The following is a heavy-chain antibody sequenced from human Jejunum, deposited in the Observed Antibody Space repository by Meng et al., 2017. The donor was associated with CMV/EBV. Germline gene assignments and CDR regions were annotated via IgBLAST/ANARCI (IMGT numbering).Heavy chain of an antibody. CDR2: IYYSGST. D-gene: IGHD6-6*01. CDR1: GDSISGSTYY. J-gene: IGHJ4*02. CDR3: ARMTYSSSPVD. V-gene: IGHV4-39*07. Sequence: LHLQESGPVLVKPSETLPLTCIVSGDSISGSTYYWGWIRQPPGKGLEWIGNIYYSGSTYYTPSLKSRVSISVDTSTNQFSLRLSSVTAADTAVYYCARMTYSSSPVDWGQGTLVTVSS.